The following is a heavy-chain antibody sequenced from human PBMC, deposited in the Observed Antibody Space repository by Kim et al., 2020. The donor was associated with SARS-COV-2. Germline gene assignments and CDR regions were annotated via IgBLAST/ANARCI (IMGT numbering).Heavy chain of an antibody. J-gene: IGHJ4*02. CDR3: AKDMVWRLVIPYFDY. Sequence: GGSLRLSCAASGFTFSSYAMSWVRQAPGKGLEWVSAISGSGGSTYYADSVKGRFTISRDNSKNTLYLQMNSLRAEDTAVYYCAKDMVWRLVIPYFDYWGQGTLVTVSS. CDR2: ISGSGGST. CDR1: GFTFSSYA. V-gene: IGHV3-23*01. D-gene: IGHD3-9*01.